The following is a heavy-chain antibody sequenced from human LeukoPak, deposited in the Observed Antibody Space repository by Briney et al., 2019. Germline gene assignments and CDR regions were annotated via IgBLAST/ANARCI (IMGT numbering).Heavy chain of an antibody. D-gene: IGHD1-26*01. CDR3: ARGEVGFDY. CDR2: IYTSGST. J-gene: IGHJ4*02. CDR1: GGSINNESYY. V-gene: IGHV4-61*02. Sequence: PSETLSLTCTVSGGSINNESYYWSWIRQPAGKGLEWIGRIYTSGSTNYNPSLKSRVTMSVDTSKNQFSLKLSSVTAADTAVYYCARGEVGFDYWGQGTLVTVSS.